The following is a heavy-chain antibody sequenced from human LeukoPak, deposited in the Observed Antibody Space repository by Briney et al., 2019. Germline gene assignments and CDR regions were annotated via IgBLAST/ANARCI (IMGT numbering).Heavy chain of an antibody. CDR1: GGSFSGYY. Sequence: PSETLSLTCAVYGGSFSGYYWGWIRQPPGKGLVWIGSIYYSGSTYYNPSLKSRVTISVDTSKNQFSLKLSSVTAADTAVYYCARDGGVHYYYMDVWGKGTTVTVSS. D-gene: IGHD4-23*01. CDR3: ARDGGVHYYYMDV. V-gene: IGHV4-34*01. CDR2: IYYSGST. J-gene: IGHJ6*03.